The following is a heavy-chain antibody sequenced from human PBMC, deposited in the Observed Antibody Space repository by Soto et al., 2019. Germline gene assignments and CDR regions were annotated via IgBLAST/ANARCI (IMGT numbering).Heavy chain of an antibody. V-gene: IGHV3-66*01. CDR3: ARVLIRGEVINYYYYYGMDV. Sequence: PGGSLRLSCAASGFTVSSNYMSWVRQAPGKGLDWVSVIYSGGSTYYADSVKGRFTISRDNSKNTLYLQMNSLRAEDTAVYYCARVLIRGEVINYYYYYGMDVCGQGTTVTVSS. D-gene: IGHD3-16*01. CDR2: IYSGGST. J-gene: IGHJ6*02. CDR1: GFTVSSNY.